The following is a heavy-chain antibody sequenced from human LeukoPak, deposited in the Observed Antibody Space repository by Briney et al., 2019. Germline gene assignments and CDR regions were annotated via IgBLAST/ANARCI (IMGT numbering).Heavy chain of an antibody. Sequence: ASVKVSCKASGYTFTSYDINWVRLATGQGLEWMGWMNPNSANTGYAQNFQGRVTMTRNTSISTAYMELSSLRSEDTAVYYCAIRFSRGSGSAIDYWGQGTLVTVSS. V-gene: IGHV1-8*01. CDR1: GYTFTSYD. CDR2: MNPNSANT. J-gene: IGHJ4*02. D-gene: IGHD3-10*01. CDR3: AIRFSRGSGSAIDY.